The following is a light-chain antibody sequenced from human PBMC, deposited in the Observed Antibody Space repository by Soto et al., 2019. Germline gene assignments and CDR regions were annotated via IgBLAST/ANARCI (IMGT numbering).Light chain of an antibody. CDR3: LQHNTYPYT. V-gene: IGKV1-17*01. CDR1: QDIRKD. J-gene: IGKJ2*01. Sequence: DIQMTQSPSSLSASVGDRVTITCRASQDIRKDLGWYQVKPGKAPKRLIFATFSLQSGVPSRFSATGSGTEFTLTITRLQPEDYAIYCCLQHNTYPYTFGQGTKVEIK. CDR2: ATF.